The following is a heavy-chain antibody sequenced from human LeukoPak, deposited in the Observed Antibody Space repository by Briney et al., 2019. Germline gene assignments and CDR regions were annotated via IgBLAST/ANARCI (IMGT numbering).Heavy chain of an antibody. D-gene: IGHD3-9*01. J-gene: IGHJ4*02. CDR1: GGSFSSFS. CDR2: XXXXXAIA. CDR3: ARGEGILPELVIGGGRFDY. Sequence: SVKVSCKASGGSFSSFSINWVXQTPGQGLEWMXKXXXXXAIADYAQKFQGRVTITADQSTRIAYLELSSLRSEDTAVYYCARGEGILPELVIGGGRFDYWGQGTLVTVSS. V-gene: IGHV1-69*04.